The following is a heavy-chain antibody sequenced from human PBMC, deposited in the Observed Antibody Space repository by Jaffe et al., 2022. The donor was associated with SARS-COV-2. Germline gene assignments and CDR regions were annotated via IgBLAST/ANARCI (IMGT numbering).Heavy chain of an antibody. Sequence: QVQLQESGPGLVKPSETLSLTCTVSGSSISSDYYWGCIRQPPGKGLEWIGSIYHSGTTYYNPSLKSRVTISVDMSKNQFFLKLSSVTAADTAVYYCFAGKEFVYFDHWGQGTLVTVSS. V-gene: IGHV4-38-2*02. J-gene: IGHJ4*02. CDR1: GSSISSDYY. CDR3: FAGKEFVYFDH. CDR2: IYHSGTT. D-gene: IGHD3-10*01.